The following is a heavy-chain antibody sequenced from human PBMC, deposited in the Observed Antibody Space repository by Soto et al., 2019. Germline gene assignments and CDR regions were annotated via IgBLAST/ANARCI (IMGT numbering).Heavy chain of an antibody. CDR2: IWYDGSNK. Sequence: QVQLVESGGGVVQPGRSLRLSCAASGFTFSSYGMHWVRQAPGKGLEWVAVIWYDGSNKYYADSVKGRFTISRDNSKNTLYLQMNSLRAEDTAVYYCARDPGVNYGMDVWGQGTTVTVSS. CDR3: ARDPGVNYGMDV. J-gene: IGHJ6*02. CDR1: GFTFSSYG. D-gene: IGHD3-10*01. V-gene: IGHV3-33*01.